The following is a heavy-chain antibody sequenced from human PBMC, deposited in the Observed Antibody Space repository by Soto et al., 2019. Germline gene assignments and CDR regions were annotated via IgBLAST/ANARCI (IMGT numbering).Heavy chain of an antibody. CDR3: ARRVAASGTLDY. CDR1: GYTFTSYW. D-gene: IGHD6-13*01. J-gene: IGHJ4*02. V-gene: IGHV5-51*01. CDR2: IYPSDSDT. Sequence: GESLKISCKGSGYTFTSYWIGWVRQMPGEGLEWMGVIYPSDSDTRYSPSFQGQVTISADKSINTAYLQWSSLKASDTAMYYCARRVAASGTLDYWGQGTLVTVSS.